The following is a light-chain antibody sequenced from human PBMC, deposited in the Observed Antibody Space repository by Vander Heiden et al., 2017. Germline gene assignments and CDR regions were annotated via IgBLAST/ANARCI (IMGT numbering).Light chain of an antibody. CDR3: QQYGSSPMYS. J-gene: IGKJ2*03. CDR2: GAS. Sequence: EIVLTQSPGTLSLSPGERATLSCRASQSVRSSYLAWYQQKPGQSPRLLIYGASSRATGIPDRFSGSGSRTDFTLTISRLEPEDFAVYYCQQYGSSPMYSFGQGTKLEIK. V-gene: IGKV3-20*01. CDR1: QSVRSSY.